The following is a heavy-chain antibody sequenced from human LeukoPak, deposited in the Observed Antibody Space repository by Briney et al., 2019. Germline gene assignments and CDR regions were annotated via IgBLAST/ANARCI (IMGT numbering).Heavy chain of an antibody. V-gene: IGHV3-21*01. Sequence: GGSLRLSCAASGFTVSNNYMSWVRQAPGKGLEWVSSISSSSSYIYYADSVKGRFTISRDNAKNSLYLQMNSLRAEDTAVYYCARDANLYGSGSYSKAFDIWGQGTMVTVSS. CDR2: ISSSSSYI. CDR3: ARDANLYGSGSYSKAFDI. CDR1: GFTVSNNY. J-gene: IGHJ3*02. D-gene: IGHD3-10*01.